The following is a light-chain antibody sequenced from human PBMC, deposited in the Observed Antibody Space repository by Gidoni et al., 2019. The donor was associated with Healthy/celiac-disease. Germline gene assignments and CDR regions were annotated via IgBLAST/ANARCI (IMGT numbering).Light chain of an antibody. Sequence: QSVLTQPPSASGTPGQSVTIPCSVSSSNTGSNFVYWYQQLPGTAPKLLIYRNHQRPPGVLDRFSGSKSGTSASLAISGLRSEDEADYYCAAWDDSLSGLVFGGGTKLTVL. CDR2: RNH. CDR1: SSNTGSNF. V-gene: IGLV1-47*01. CDR3: AAWDDSLSGLV. J-gene: IGLJ2*01.